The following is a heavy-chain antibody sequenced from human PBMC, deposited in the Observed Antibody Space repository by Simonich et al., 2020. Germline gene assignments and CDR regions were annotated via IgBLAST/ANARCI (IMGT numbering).Heavy chain of an antibody. CDR2: IYYEWST. Sequence: QLQLQESGPGLVKPSETLSLTCTVSGGSISSSSYYWGWIRQPPGKGLGWIGSIYYEWSTCYNPSLKSRVTISVDTSKNQFSLKLSSVTAADTAVYYCARHAGFAFDIWGQGTMVTVSS. D-gene: IGHD6-13*01. CDR3: ARHAGFAFDI. V-gene: IGHV4-39*01. J-gene: IGHJ3*02. CDR1: GGSISSSSYY.